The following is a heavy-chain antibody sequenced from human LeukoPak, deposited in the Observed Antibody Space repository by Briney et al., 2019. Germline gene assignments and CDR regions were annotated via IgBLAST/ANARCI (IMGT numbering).Heavy chain of an antibody. J-gene: IGHJ4*02. CDR1: GFTFSSYA. Sequence: GGSLRLSCAASGFTFSSYAMSWVRQAPGKGLEWVSVISGSGDTTYYADSVKGRFTISRDNSKNTLYLQMNSLRAEGTAVYYCAKDIRGNVVVVAADYWGQGTLVTVSS. V-gene: IGHV3-23*01. CDR2: ISGSGDTT. D-gene: IGHD2-15*01. CDR3: AKDIRGNVVVVAADY.